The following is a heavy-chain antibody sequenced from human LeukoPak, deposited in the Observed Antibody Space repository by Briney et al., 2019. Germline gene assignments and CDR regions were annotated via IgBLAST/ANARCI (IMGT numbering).Heavy chain of an antibody. D-gene: IGHD3-22*01. V-gene: IGHV3-21*01. CDR3: ASEPDDCDSSGVAVGFQH. Sequence: PGGSLRLFCAASGVTFSSYSMNWGRQAPGKGLEWVLSISSSSSYIYYADPVKGRFTISRDNAKNSLYLQMNSMRAEDTAVYYCASEPDDCDSSGVAVGFQHWGQGTLVTVSS. J-gene: IGHJ1*01. CDR1: GVTFSSYS. CDR2: ISSSSSYI.